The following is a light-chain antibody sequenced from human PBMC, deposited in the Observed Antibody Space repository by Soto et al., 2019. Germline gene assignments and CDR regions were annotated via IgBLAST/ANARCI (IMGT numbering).Light chain of an antibody. CDR3: HQYRT. Sequence: DIQMTQSTSSLSASVGDRVTITCRASQSISGWLAWYQQKPGKAPKLLIHDASSLESGVPSRFSGSGSGTEFTLTISSLQPDDFATSYCHQYRTFGQGTKV. CDR2: DAS. J-gene: IGKJ1*01. CDR1: QSISGW. V-gene: IGKV1-5*01.